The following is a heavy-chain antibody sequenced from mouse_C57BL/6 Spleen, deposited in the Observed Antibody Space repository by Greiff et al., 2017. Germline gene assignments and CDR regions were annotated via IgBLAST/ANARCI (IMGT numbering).Heavy chain of an antibody. V-gene: IGHV1-64*01. Sequence: QVQLQQPGAELVKPGASVKLSCKASGYTFTSYWLHWVKQRPGQGLDWIGMIHPNSGSTNYNEKFKNKATLTVDKSSSTADMKHSSLTSEDSAVYYCARGAQYGSFYYAMDYWGQGTSVTVSS. CDR2: IHPNSGST. CDR1: GYTFTSYW. D-gene: IGHD1-1*01. J-gene: IGHJ4*01. CDR3: ARGAQYGSFYYAMDY.